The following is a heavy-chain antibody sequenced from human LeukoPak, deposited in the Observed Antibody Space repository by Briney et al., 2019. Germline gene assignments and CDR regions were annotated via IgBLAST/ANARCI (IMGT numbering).Heavy chain of an antibody. Sequence: SVKVSCKASGGTFSSYAISGVRQAPGQGLEWMGGIIPIFGTANYAQKFQGRVTITADESTSTAYMELSSLRSEDTAVYYCAREGGVAYGMDVWGQGTTVTVSS. CDR1: GGTFSSYA. CDR2: IIPIFGTA. D-gene: IGHD5-12*01. V-gene: IGHV1-69*13. CDR3: AREGGVAYGMDV. J-gene: IGHJ6*01.